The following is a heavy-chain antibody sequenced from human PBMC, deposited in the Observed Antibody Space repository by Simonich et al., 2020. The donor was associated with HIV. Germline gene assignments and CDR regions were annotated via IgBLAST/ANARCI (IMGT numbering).Heavy chain of an antibody. CDR3: AKDKGAYYGSGSPVY. D-gene: IGHD3-10*01. CDR2: SIGNSGSR. J-gene: IGHJ4*02. V-gene: IGHV3-9*01. CDR1: GFTFDDYA. Sequence: EVQLVESGGGLVQPGRSLRLSCAASGFTFDDYAMHWGRQAPGRGLEVVAGSIGNSGSRGYADSVKGRFTISRDNAKNSLYLQMNSRRAEDTALYYCAKDKGAYYGSGSPVYWGQGTLVTVSS.